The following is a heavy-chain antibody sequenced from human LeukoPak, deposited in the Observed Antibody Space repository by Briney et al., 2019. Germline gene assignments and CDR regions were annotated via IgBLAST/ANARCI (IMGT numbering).Heavy chain of an antibody. J-gene: IGHJ4*02. V-gene: IGHV3-9*01. Sequence: GGSLRLSCAASGFTFDDYAMHWVRQAPGKGLEWVSGINWNSDSITYADSVKGRFTISRDNAKNSLYLQMSSLRAEDTAVYYCAKDLRGTLGAPTSIPFDYWGQGTLVTVSS. CDR1: GFTFDDYA. CDR2: INWNSDSI. CDR3: AKDLRGTLGAPTSIPFDY. D-gene: IGHD1-26*01.